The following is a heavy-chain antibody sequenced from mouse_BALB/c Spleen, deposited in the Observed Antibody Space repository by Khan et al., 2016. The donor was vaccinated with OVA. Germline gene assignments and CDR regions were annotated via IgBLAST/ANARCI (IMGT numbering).Heavy chain of an antibody. D-gene: IGHD1-2*01. J-gene: IGHJ3*01. CDR2: IWGAGST. Sequence: QVQLKESGPGLVAPSQSLSITCTVSGFSLTDYGINWVRQPPGKGLEWLGMIWGAGSTAYNSALKSRLSISKDNSKSQVFLNMNRLQTDHSARYYCARELRLGGCAYWGQGTLVTVSA. V-gene: IGHV2-6-7*01. CDR3: ARELRLGGCAY. CDR1: GFSLTDYG.